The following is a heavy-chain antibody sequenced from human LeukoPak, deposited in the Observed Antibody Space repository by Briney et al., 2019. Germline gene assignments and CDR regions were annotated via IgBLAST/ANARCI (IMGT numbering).Heavy chain of an antibody. V-gene: IGHV4-59*12. CDR2: IYYSGST. CDR1: GGSISNKY. Sequence: PSETLSLTCTVSGGSISNKYWSWIRQPPGKGLEWIGYIYYSGSTNYNPSLKSRVTISVDTSKNQFSLKLSSVTAADTAVYYCARRGMMSYYDILTGYSYYYYYYYMDVWGKGTTVTISS. J-gene: IGHJ6*03. D-gene: IGHD3-9*01. CDR3: ARRGMMSYYDILTGYSYYYYYYYMDV.